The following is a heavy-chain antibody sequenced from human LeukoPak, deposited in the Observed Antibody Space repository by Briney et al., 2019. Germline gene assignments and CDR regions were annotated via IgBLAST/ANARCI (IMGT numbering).Heavy chain of an antibody. Sequence: PSETLSLTCTVSGGSISSYYWSWIRQPAGKGLEWTGRIYTSGSTNYNPSLKSRVTMSVDTSKNQFSLKLSSVTAADTAVYYCARSPGSYSWNWFDPWGQGTLVTVSS. V-gene: IGHV4-4*07. CDR2: IYTSGST. J-gene: IGHJ5*02. CDR1: GGSISSYY. D-gene: IGHD4-11*01. CDR3: ARSPGSYSWNWFDP.